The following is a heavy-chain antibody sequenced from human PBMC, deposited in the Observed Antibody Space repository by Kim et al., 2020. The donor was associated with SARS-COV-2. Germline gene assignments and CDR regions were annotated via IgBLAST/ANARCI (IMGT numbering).Heavy chain of an antibody. J-gene: IGHJ4*02. D-gene: IGHD3-10*01. V-gene: IGHV3-15*01. CDR3: TTELRFGELFADY. Sequence: AAPVKGRFTISRDDPKTPLYLQMTSLKTEDTAVYYCTTELRFGELFADYWGQGTLVTVSS.